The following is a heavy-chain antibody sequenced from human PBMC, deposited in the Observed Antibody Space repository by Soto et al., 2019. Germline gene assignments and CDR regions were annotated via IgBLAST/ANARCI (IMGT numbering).Heavy chain of an antibody. V-gene: IGHV3-23*01. D-gene: IGHD5-12*01. CDR1: GFTFSSYA. CDR3: ARDRAMATMTFDS. Sequence: GGSLRLSCAASGFTFSSYAMSWVRQAPGKGLECVSTISGSGGTTYYADSVKGRFTISRDNSKNTLYLQMNSLRAEDTAVYYCARDRAMATMTFDSWGPGSLVTVSS. CDR2: ISGSGGTT. J-gene: IGHJ4*02.